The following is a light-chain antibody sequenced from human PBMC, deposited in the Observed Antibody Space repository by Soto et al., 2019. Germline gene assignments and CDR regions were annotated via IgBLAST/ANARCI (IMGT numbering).Light chain of an antibody. Sequence: ELVLTHSPATLSLSPWERAPLSCRASQSVSSYLAWYQQKPGQAPRLLIYDTSTRATGIPARFSGSWSGTDITLTISSLEHEDFAVYYCQQRSNWPPITFGQGTRLEIK. J-gene: IGKJ5*01. CDR3: QQRSNWPPIT. CDR1: QSVSSY. V-gene: IGKV3-11*01. CDR2: DTS.